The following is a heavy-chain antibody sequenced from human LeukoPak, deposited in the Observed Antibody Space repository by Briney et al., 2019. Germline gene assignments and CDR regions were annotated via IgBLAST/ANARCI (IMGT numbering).Heavy chain of an antibody. Sequence: GGSLRLSCAASGFTFNSYAFNWVRQAPGKGLEWVSYISSSSNVIYYTDSVKGRFTISRDNARNLLSLQMNSLRAEDTAVYYCAKDGFSDYWGQGTLVTVSS. J-gene: IGHJ4*02. D-gene: IGHD3-10*01. CDR3: AKDGFSDY. CDR2: ISSSSNVI. CDR1: GFTFNSYA. V-gene: IGHV3-48*01.